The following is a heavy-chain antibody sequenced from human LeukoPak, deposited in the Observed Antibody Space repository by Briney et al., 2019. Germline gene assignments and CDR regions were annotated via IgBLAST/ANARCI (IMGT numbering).Heavy chain of an antibody. Sequence: GGSLRLSCAASGFTFSYHWMTWVRQAPGKGLEWVANIKNDGAVKNYVDSVKGRFTISRDNAKNSLYLQMNSLRAEDTAVYYCAKGQAIVVVTATDYWGQGTLVTVSS. CDR3: AKGQAIVVVTATDY. CDR2: IKNDGAVK. D-gene: IGHD2-21*02. CDR1: GFTFSYHW. V-gene: IGHV3-7*01. J-gene: IGHJ4*02.